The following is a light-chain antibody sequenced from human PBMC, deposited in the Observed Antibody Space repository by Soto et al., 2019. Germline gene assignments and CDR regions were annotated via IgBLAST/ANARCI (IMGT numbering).Light chain of an antibody. CDR1: QSISSY. CDR2: AAS. Sequence: DIQMTQSPSSLSASLGDRVTITCRASQSISSYLNWYQQKPGKAPKLLIYAASSLQSGVPSRFSGSGSGTDFTLTISSLQPEDFATYYCQQDHDDSWTFGQGTKVDIK. J-gene: IGKJ1*01. CDR3: QQDHDDSWT. V-gene: IGKV1-39*01.